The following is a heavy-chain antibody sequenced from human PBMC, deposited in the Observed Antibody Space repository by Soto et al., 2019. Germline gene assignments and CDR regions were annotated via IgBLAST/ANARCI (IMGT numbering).Heavy chain of an antibody. Sequence: SETLSLTCAVYGGSFSCYYWSWIRQPPGKGLEWIGEINHSGSTNYNPSLKSRVTISVDTSKNQFSLKLSSVTAADTAVYYCARARAKRPRYFDYWGQGTLVTVSS. CDR3: ARARAKRPRYFDY. V-gene: IGHV4-34*01. CDR1: GGSFSCYY. CDR2: INHSGST. D-gene: IGHD3-10*01. J-gene: IGHJ4*02.